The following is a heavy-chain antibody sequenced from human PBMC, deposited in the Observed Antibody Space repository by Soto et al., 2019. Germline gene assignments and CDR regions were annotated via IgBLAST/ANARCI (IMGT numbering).Heavy chain of an antibody. D-gene: IGHD3-22*01. CDR3: AKDRDSSGYAPDEFDY. CDR2: ISGSGGST. Sequence: GGSLRLSCAASGFTFSSYAMSWVRQAPGKGLEWVSAISGSGGSTYYADSVKGRFAISRDNSKNTLYLQMNSLRAEDTAVYYCAKDRDSSGYAPDEFDYWGQGTLVTVSS. V-gene: IGHV3-23*01. CDR1: GFTFSSYA. J-gene: IGHJ4*02.